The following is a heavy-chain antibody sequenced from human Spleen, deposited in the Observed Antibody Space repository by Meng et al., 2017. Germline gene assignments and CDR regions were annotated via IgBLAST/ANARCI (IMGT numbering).Heavy chain of an antibody. CDR3: ARAVGQLVTRFDF. CDR2: IYYSGST. D-gene: IGHD6-6*01. CDR1: GGSVSSGDYY. Sequence: QVQLQESGPGLVKPSQTLSLTCTVSGGSVSSGDYYWTWIRQPPGKGLEWIGYIYYSGSTYCNPSLKSRVTISADTSKNQFSLKVSSVTAADTAVYYCARAVGQLVTRFDFWGQVTLVTVSS. J-gene: IGHJ4*02. V-gene: IGHV4-30-4*01.